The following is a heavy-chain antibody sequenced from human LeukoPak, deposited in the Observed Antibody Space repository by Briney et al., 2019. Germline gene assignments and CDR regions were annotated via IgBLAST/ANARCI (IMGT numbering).Heavy chain of an antibody. D-gene: IGHD4-17*01. Sequence: ASVKVSCKASGYTFTGYYIHWVRRAPGQGLEWMGWINPNSGGTNYAQKFQGRVTMTRDTSVSTAYMELSRLRSDDTAVYYCARGDDNGDYEAIDWGQGTLVTVSS. CDR1: GYTFTGYY. V-gene: IGHV1-2*02. J-gene: IGHJ4*02. CDR2: INPNSGGT. CDR3: ARGDDNGDYEAID.